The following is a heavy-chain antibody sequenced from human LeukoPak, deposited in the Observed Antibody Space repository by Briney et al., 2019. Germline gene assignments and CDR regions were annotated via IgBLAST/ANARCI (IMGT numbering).Heavy chain of an antibody. CDR1: GFIFSSYG. D-gene: IGHD1-26*01. Sequence: PGGSLRLSCAASGFIFSSYGMRWVRQAPGKGLEWVAFIRYDGSNKYYADSVKGRFTISRDNSKNTLNLQMNSLRAEDTAVYYCAKDLVGATMFFDYWGQGTLVTVSS. CDR2: IRYDGSNK. V-gene: IGHV3-30*02. J-gene: IGHJ4*02. CDR3: AKDLVGATMFFDY.